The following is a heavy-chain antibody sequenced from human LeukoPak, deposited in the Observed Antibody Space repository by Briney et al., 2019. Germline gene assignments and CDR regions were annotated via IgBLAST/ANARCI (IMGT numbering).Heavy chain of an antibody. CDR3: ARGYYYDSSGYPMGY. CDR2: ISAYNGNT. D-gene: IGHD3-22*01. J-gene: IGHJ4*02. CDR1: GYTFTSYA. V-gene: IGHV1-18*01. Sequence: ASVKVSCKASGYTFTSYAMNWVRQAPGQGLEWMGWISAYNGNTNYAQSLQGRVTMTTDTSTSTAYMELRSLRSDDTAVYYCARGYYYDSSGYPMGYWGQGTLVTVSS.